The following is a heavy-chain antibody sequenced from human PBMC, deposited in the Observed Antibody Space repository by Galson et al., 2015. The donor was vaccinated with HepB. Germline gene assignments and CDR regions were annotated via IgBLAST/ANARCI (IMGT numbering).Heavy chain of an antibody. D-gene: IGHD5-12*01. J-gene: IGHJ4*02. CDR3: AKDQIGYSGYVSGVFDY. CDR1: GFTFSSYG. V-gene: IGHV3-30*18. CDR2: ISYDGSNK. Sequence: SLRLSCAASGFTFSSYGMHWVRQAPGKGLEWVAVISYDGSNKYYADSVKGRFTISRDNSKNTLYLQMNSLRAEDTAVYYCAKDQIGYSGYVSGVFDYWGQGTLVTVSS.